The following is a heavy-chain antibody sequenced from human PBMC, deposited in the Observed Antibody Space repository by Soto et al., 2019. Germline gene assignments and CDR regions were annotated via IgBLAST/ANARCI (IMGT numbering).Heavy chain of an antibody. CDR3: VKDIR. CDR1: GFSFSSQW. Sequence: EVQLVESGGGLVQPGGSLRLSCAASGFSFSSQWVYWVRQSPGKGPVWVSYINNDGSRIGYADSVKGRFTISRDNAKNTLYLQMNSLRVEDTAVYYCVKDIRWGRGTLVTVSS. V-gene: IGHV3-74*01. CDR2: INNDGSRI. J-gene: IGHJ4*02.